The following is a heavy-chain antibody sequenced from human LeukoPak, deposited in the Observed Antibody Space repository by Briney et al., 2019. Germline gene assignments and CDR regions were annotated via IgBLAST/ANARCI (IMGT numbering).Heavy chain of an antibody. CDR3: ARVSVSYSWFDP. J-gene: IGHJ5*02. Sequence: GGSLRLSCAASGFTFDDYGMSWVRQAPGKGLEWVSGINWNGGSTGYADSVKGRFTISRDNAKNSLYLQMNTLRAEDTAVYYCARVSVSYSWFDPWGQGTLVTVSS. CDR2: INWNGGST. CDR1: GFTFDDYG. V-gene: IGHV3-20*04. D-gene: IGHD1-26*01.